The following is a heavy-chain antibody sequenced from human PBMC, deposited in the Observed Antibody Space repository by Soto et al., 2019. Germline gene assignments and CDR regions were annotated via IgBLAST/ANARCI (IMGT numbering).Heavy chain of an antibody. CDR2: SNIGNGNT. CDR1: GYTFTSYA. Sequence: QVQLVQSGAEVKNPGASVRVSCRTSGYTFTSYAIHWVRQAPGQGLEWMAWSNIGNGNTKYSQKFQGRVTVSRGTSASTAYMELSSLRSEATAVYYCAREPLFGGVCYDHWVDPWGQGKRVTVSS. J-gene: IGHJ5*02. D-gene: IGHD2-21*02. CDR3: AREPLFGGVCYDHWVDP. V-gene: IGHV1-3*04.